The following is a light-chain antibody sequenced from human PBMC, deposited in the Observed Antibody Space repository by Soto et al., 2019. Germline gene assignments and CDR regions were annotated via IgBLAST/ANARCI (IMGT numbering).Light chain of an antibody. CDR3: QSYDSSLSGLYVV. J-gene: IGLJ2*01. CDR2: GNS. CDR1: SSNIGAGYD. V-gene: IGLV1-40*01. Sequence: QSVLTQPPSVSRAPGQRVTISCTGSSSNIGAGYDVHWYQQLPGTAPKLLIYGNSNRPSGVPDRFSGSKSGTSASLAITGLQAEDEADYYCQSYDSSLSGLYVVFGGGTKLTVL.